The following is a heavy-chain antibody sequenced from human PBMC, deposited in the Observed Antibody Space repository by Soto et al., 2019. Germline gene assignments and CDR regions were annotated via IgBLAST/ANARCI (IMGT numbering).Heavy chain of an antibody. V-gene: IGHV1-8*01. J-gene: IGHJ6*02. CDR2: MNPNSGNT. D-gene: IGHD3-9*01. CDR1: SYD. Sequence: SYDINWVRQATGQGLEWMGWMNPNSGNTGYAQKFQGRVTMTRNTSISTAYMELSSLRSEDTAVYYCARGSAYYDILTGYGNYGMDDWGQGTTVTVSS. CDR3: ARGSAYYDILTGYGNYGMDD.